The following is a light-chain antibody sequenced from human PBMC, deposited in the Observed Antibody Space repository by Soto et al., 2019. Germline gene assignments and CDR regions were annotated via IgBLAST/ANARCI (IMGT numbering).Light chain of an antibody. CDR2: WAS. CDR3: QQYYSHPIT. CDR1: QSVLYSSNNKNY. Sequence: DIVMSQSPDSLAVSLGARATINCKSSQSVLYSSNNKNYLAWFQQKTGQPPKLLIYWASTRESGVSDRFSGSGSGTDFTLTSSSLQAEDVAVYYCQQYYSHPITFGGGTKLEIK. J-gene: IGKJ4*01. V-gene: IGKV4-1*01.